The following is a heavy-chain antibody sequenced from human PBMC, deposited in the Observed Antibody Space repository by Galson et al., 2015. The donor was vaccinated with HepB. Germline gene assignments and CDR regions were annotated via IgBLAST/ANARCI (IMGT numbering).Heavy chain of an antibody. D-gene: IGHD6-19*01. Sequence: SLRLSCAASGFTFSSYRMHWVRQVPGKGLVWVSRINIDGSRTSYADSVKGRFTISRDNAKNTLFLEMNSLRAEDTAVYYCTRDEGSGWTAIDSWGQGTLVAVSS. CDR1: GFTFSSYR. CDR2: INIDGSRT. V-gene: IGHV3-74*01. CDR3: TRDEGSGWTAIDS. J-gene: IGHJ4*02.